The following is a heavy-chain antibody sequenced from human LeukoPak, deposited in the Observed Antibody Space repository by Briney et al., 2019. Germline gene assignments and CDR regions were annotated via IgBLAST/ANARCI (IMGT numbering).Heavy chain of an antibody. CDR2: IRTKAHGGTA. J-gene: IGHJ4*02. CDR3: SRDPTTIARGYFDY. V-gene: IGHV3-49*03. D-gene: IGHD4-11*01. Sequence: GGSLRLSCTASGFTFSDYAMSWFRQAPGKGLDWVGFIRTKAHGGTAEYAASAKDRFTISRDHSKSIAHLQMNSLKIEDTAVYYCSRDPTTIARGYFDYWGQGTLVTVSS. CDR1: GFTFSDYA.